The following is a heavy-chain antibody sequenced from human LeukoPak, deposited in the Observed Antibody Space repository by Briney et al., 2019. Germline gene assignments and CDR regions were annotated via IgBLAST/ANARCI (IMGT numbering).Heavy chain of an antibody. CDR2: ISSSGTPT. D-gene: IGHD3-3*01. CDR3: ARDLASGYRYDY. V-gene: IGHV3-48*03. Sequence: GGSLRLSCAASGFTFSSYEMDWVRQAPGKGLEWVSYISSSGTPTYYADSVKGRFTISRDNAKNSLYLQMNSLRVDDTALYYCARDLASGYRYDYWGQGTLVTVSS. CDR1: GFTFSSYE. J-gene: IGHJ4*02.